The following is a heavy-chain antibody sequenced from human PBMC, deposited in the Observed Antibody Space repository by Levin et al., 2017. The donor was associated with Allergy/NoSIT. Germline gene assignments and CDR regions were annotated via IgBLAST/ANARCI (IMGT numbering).Heavy chain of an antibody. J-gene: IGHJ5*02. D-gene: IGHD3-10*01. CDR2: MNPNSGNT. CDR3: ARGVTMVRGVKRNNWFDP. CDR1: GYTFTSYD. V-gene: IGHV1-8*01. Sequence: ASVKVSCKASGYTFTSYDINWVRQATGQGLEWMGWMNPNSGNTGYAQKFQGRVTMTRNTSISTAYMELSSLRSEDTAVYYCARGVTMVRGVKRNNWFDPWGQGTLVTVSS.